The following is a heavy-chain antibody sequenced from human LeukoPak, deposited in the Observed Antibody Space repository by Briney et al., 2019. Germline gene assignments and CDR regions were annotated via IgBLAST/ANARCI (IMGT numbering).Heavy chain of an antibody. Sequence: SETLSLTCTVSGGSMSSYYWSWIRQPAGKGLEWIGRIYTRGSTNHNPSLKSRVTMSIDTSKNQFSLKLSSVTAADTAVYYCAREASNYDSSGYFDYWGQGTLVTVSS. J-gene: IGHJ4*02. CDR2: IYTRGST. CDR3: AREASNYDSSGYFDY. D-gene: IGHD3-22*01. V-gene: IGHV4-4*07. CDR1: GGSMSSYY.